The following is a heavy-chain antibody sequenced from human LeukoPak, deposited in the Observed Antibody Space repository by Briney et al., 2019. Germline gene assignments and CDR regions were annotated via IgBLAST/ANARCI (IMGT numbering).Heavy chain of an antibody. J-gene: IGHJ3*02. Sequence: SETLSLTCTVSGGSISSSSYYWGWIRQPPGKGLEWIGSIYYSGSTYYNPSLKSRVTISVDTSKNQFSLKLSSVTAADTAVYYCASRGLGYCSSTSCYTTDDAFDIWGQGTMVTVSS. D-gene: IGHD2-2*02. CDR2: IYYSGST. V-gene: IGHV4-39*01. CDR1: GGSISSSSYY. CDR3: ASRGLGYCSSTSCYTTDDAFDI.